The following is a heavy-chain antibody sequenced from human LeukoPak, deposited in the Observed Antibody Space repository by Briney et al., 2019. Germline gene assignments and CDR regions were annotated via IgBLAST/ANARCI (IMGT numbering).Heavy chain of an antibody. J-gene: IGHJ4*02. D-gene: IGHD3-10*01. V-gene: IGHV4-34*01. Sequence: SETLSLTCAVYGGSFSGYYWCWIRQPPGKGLEWIGEINHSGSTNYNPSLKSRVTISVDTSKNQFSLKLSSVTAADTAVYYCARKGAYITMVRGVPFDYWGQGTLVTVSS. CDR3: ARKGAYITMVRGVPFDY. CDR2: INHSGST. CDR1: GGSFSGYY.